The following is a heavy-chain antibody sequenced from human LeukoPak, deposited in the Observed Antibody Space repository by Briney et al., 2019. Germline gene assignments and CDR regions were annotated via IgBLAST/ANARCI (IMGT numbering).Heavy chain of an antibody. Sequence: GGSLRLSCVASGFNLRAYNMNWVRQAPGKGLQWVSSISTSSSYIYYADSVKGRFTISRDNAENSLYLQMHSLRVEDTALYYCARDDNWNDKPFDFWGQGTLVTVCS. CDR1: GFNLRAYN. V-gene: IGHV3-21*01. CDR2: ISTSSSYI. CDR3: ARDDNWNDKPFDF. J-gene: IGHJ4*02. D-gene: IGHD1-20*01.